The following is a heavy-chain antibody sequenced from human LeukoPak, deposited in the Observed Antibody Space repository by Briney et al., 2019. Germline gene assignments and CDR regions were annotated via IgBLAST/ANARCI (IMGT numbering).Heavy chain of an antibody. D-gene: IGHD3-22*01. CDR2: ISAYNGNT. V-gene: IGHV1-18*01. CDR3: ARGYYYDSSGYYYFDY. Sequence: GASVKVSCKASGYTFTSYGISRVRQAPGQGLEWMGWISAYNGNTNYAQKLQGRVTMTTDTSTSTAYMELRSLRSDDTAVYYCARGYYYDSSGYYYFDYWGQGTLVTVSS. CDR1: GYTFTSYG. J-gene: IGHJ4*02.